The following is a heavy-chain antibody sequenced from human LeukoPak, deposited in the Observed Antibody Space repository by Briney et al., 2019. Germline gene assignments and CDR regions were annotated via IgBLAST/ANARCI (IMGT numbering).Heavy chain of an antibody. CDR2: ISSSGSTI. Sequence: GGSLRLSCAASGFTFSSYEVNWVRQAPGKGLEWVSYISSSGSTIYYADSVKGRFTISRDNSKNTLYLHMNSLRAEDTAVYYCAAQKRGTSRPYYFDYWGQGTLLTVSS. D-gene: IGHD3-16*02. CDR3: AAQKRGTSRPYYFDY. V-gene: IGHV3-48*03. J-gene: IGHJ4*02. CDR1: GFTFSSYE.